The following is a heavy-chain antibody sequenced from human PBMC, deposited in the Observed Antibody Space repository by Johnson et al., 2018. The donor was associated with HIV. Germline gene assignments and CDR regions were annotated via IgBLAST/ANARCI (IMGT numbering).Heavy chain of an antibody. J-gene: IGHJ3*02. V-gene: IGHV3-9*01. CDR2: ISWNSGSI. Sequence: VQLVESGGGVVRPGGSLRLSCAASGFTFDDYAMHWVRQAPGKGLEWVSGISWNSGSIGYADSVKGRFTISRDNAKNSLYLQMNSLRAEDTALYYCAKGGSGGGGAFDIWGHGTKVTVSS. CDR3: AKGGSGGGGAFDI. D-gene: IGHD6-19*01. CDR1: GFTFDDYA.